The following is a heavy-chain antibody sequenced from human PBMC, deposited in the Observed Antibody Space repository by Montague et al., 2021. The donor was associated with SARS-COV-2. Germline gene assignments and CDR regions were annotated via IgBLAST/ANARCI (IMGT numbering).Heavy chain of an antibody. V-gene: IGHV4-39*01. D-gene: IGHD3-10*01. J-gene: IGHJ3*02. Sequence: SETLSLTCTVSGGSITRNYYWGWIRQPPGKGLDWLGNINFSGTTLINPSLGSRVTISVDASKNQFSLNLTSGTAADTAVYYCARPLVRGVPKAFDIWGQGALVIVSS. CDR2: INFSGTT. CDR3: ARPLVRGVPKAFDI. CDR1: GGSITRNYY.